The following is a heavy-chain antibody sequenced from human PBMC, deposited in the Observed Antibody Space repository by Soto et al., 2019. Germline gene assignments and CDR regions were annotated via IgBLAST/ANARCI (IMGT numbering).Heavy chain of an antibody. CDR3: ARGHYGSGRYYQPDNWFAP. CDR2: ISSSSSTI. CDR1: GFTFSSYS. Sequence: EVQLVESGGGLVQPGGSLRLSCAASGFTFSSYSMNWVRQAPGKGLEWVSYISSSSSTIYYADSVKGRFTISRDNAKNSLYLQMNSLRAEDTAVYYCARGHYGSGRYYQPDNWFAPWGQGTLVTVSS. V-gene: IGHV3-48*01. J-gene: IGHJ5*02. D-gene: IGHD3-10*01.